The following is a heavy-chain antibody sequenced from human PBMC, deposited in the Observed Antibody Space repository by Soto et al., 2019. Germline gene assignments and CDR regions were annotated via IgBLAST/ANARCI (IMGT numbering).Heavy chain of an antibody. V-gene: IGHV3-11*01. Sequence: LRLSCASPLFTFSAYYMSLIRQAPGKGLDWVSYISSSASTIYYADSVKGRFTISRDNAKNSLYLQMNSRRAEDTAVYYCARDSVVFDYWGQGTRVTVSS. CDR3: ARDSVVFDY. D-gene: IGHD2-15*01. CDR2: ISSSASTI. J-gene: IGHJ4*02. CDR1: LFTFSAYY.